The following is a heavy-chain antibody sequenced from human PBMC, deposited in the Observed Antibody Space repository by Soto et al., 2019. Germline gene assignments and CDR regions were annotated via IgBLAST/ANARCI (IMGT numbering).Heavy chain of an antibody. D-gene: IGHD3-10*01. Sequence: QVQLVQSGAEVKKPGASVKVSCKASGYTFTSYAMHWVRQAPGQRLEWMGWINAGNGNTKYSRKFQGRVTITRDTSASTAYMKLSSLRSEDTAVYYCAGDPTYYYGSGSYSYYYCMDVWGKGTTVTVSS. CDR1: GYTFTSYA. CDR3: AGDPTYYYGSGSYSYYYCMDV. V-gene: IGHV1-3*01. J-gene: IGHJ6*03. CDR2: INAGNGNT.